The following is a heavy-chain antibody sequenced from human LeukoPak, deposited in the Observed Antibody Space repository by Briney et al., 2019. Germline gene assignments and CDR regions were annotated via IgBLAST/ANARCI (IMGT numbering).Heavy chain of an antibody. V-gene: IGHV1-69*04. CDR1: GGTFSSYA. CDR3: ARDLGIAAAGTHRFDY. J-gene: IGHJ4*02. Sequence: ASVKVSCKASGGTFSSYAISWVRQAPGQGLEWMGRIIPILGIANYAQKFQGRVTITADKSTSTAYMELSSLRSEDTAVYYCARDLGIAAAGTHRFDYWGQGTLVTVSS. CDR2: IIPILGIA. D-gene: IGHD6-13*01.